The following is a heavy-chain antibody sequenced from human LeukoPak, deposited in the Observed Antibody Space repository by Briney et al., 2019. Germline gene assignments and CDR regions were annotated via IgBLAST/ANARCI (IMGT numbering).Heavy chain of an antibody. V-gene: IGHV3-30*18. CDR2: ISYDGSNK. Sequence: PGGSLRLSCAASGFTFSSYGMHWVRQAPGKGLEWVAVISYDGSNKYYADSVKGRFTISRDNSKNTLYLQMNSLRAEDTAVYYCAKDYAYYYDSSGYYDGYYFDYWGQGTLVTVSS. CDR3: AKDYAYYYDSSGYYDGYYFDY. D-gene: IGHD3-22*01. J-gene: IGHJ4*02. CDR1: GFTFSSYG.